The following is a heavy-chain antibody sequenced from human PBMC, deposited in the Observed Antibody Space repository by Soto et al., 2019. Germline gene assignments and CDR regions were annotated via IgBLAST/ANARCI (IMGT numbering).Heavy chain of an antibody. V-gene: IGHV3-33*01. CDR2: IWYDGSNK. J-gene: IGHJ4*02. CDR3: ARDQGKYSSSPNQYYFDY. D-gene: IGHD6-13*01. Sequence: GSLRLSCAASGFTFSSYGMHWVRQAPGKGLEWVAVIWYDGSNKYYADSVKGRFTISRDNSKNTLYLQMNSLRAEDTAVYYCARDQGKYSSSPNQYYFDYWGQGTLVTVSS. CDR1: GFTFSSYG.